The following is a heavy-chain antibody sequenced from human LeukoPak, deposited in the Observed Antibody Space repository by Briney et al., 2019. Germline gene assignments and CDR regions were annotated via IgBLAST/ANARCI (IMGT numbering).Heavy chain of an antibody. CDR3: ARDLNTAMVIEAYDY. Sequence: GASVKVSCKASGYTFTVYYMHWVRQAPGQGLEWMGWINPNSGGTNYAQKFQGRVTMTRDTSISTAYMELSRLRSDDTAVYYCARDLNTAMVIEAYDYWGQGTLVTVSS. V-gene: IGHV1-2*02. D-gene: IGHD5-18*01. CDR2: INPNSGGT. J-gene: IGHJ4*02. CDR1: GYTFTVYY.